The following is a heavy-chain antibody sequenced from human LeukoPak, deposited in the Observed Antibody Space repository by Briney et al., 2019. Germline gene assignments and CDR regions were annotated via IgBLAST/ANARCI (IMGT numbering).Heavy chain of an antibody. CDR3: ARFSYYYGSGSYRGDY. Sequence: MASETLSLTCAVYGGSFSGYYWSWIRQPPGKGLEWIGEINHSGSTNYNPSLKSRVTISVDTSKNQFSLKLSSVTAADTAVYYCARFSYYYGSGSYRGDYWGQGTLVTVSS. CDR2: INHSGST. CDR1: GGSFSGYY. V-gene: IGHV4-34*01. D-gene: IGHD3-10*01. J-gene: IGHJ4*02.